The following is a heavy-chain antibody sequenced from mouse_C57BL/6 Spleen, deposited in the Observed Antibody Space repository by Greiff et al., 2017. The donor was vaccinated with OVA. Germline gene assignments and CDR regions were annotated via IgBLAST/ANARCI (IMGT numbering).Heavy chain of an antibody. V-gene: IGHV1-82*01. CDR2: IYPGDGDT. Sequence: VHLVESGPELVKPGASVKISCKASGYAFSSSWMNWVKQRPGKGLAWIGRIYPGDGDTNYNGKFKGKATLTADKSSSTAYMQLSSLTSEDSAVYFCARCPHYYGSSYYFDYWGQGTTLTVSS. CDR1: GYAFSSSW. CDR3: ARCPHYYGSSYYFDY. D-gene: IGHD1-1*01. J-gene: IGHJ2*01.